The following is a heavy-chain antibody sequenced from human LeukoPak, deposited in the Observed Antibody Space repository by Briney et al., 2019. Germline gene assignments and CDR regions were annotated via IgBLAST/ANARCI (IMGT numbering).Heavy chain of an antibody. J-gene: IGHJ4*02. D-gene: IGHD4-17*01. CDR2: ISGSGGST. V-gene: IGHV3-23*01. CDR1: GFTSSSYA. Sequence: GGSLRLSCAASGFTSSSYAMSWVRQDPGKGLEWVSAISGSGGSTYYADSVKGRFTISRDNSKNTLYLQMNSLRAEDTAVYYCAKARLRSDFDYWGQGTLVTVSS. CDR3: AKARLRSDFDY.